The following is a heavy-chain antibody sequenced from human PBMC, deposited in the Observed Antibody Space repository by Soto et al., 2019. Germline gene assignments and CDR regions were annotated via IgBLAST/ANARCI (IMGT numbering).Heavy chain of an antibody. CDR1: GFTFSSYA. J-gene: IGHJ4*02. CDR3: ARDMDRGGNSFDY. D-gene: IGHD3-10*01. V-gene: IGHV3-30-3*01. CDR2: ISYDGSNK. Sequence: QVQLVESGGGVVQPGRSLRLSCAASGFTFSSYAMHWVRQAPGKGLEWVAVISYDGSNKYYADSVKGRFTISRDNSKNTLYLQMNSLRAEDTAVYYCARDMDRGGNSFDYWGQGTLVTVSS.